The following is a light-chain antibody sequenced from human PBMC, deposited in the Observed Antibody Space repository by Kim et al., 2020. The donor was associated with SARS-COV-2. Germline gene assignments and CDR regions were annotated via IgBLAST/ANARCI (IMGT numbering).Light chain of an antibody. J-gene: IGKJ5*01. CDR2: DAS. CDR3: QQRRNWPPIT. Sequence: EIVLTQSPATLSLSPGERATLSCRASQSVGTYLNWCQQKPGQAPRLLIFDASNRATGIPARFSGSGSGTDFTLAISSLESEDFAVYYCQQRRNWPPITFGQGTRLEIK. CDR1: QSVGTY. V-gene: IGKV3-11*01.